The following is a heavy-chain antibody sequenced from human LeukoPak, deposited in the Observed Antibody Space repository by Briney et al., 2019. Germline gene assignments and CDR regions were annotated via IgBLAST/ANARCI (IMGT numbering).Heavy chain of an antibody. CDR1: GFTFSSYG. CDR3: AREGGYYDSSGYPDLGAFDI. CDR2: IWYDGSNK. D-gene: IGHD3-22*01. V-gene: IGHV3-33*01. Sequence: GGSLRLSCAASGFTFSSYGMHWVRQAPGRGLEWVAVIWYDGSNKYYADSVKGRFTISRDNSKNTLYLQMNSLRAEDTAVYYCAREGGYYDSSGYPDLGAFDIWGQGTMVTVSS. J-gene: IGHJ3*02.